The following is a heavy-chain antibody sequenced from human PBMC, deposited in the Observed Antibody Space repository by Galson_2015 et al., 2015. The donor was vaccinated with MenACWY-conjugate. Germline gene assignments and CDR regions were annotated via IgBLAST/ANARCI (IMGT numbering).Heavy chain of an antibody. Sequence: SLRLSCAASGFTFSKCVMSWVRQAPGKGLEWVSGISGSGGDIDYADSVKGRLTISRDNSKNTVYLQMNSLRAEDTAVYHCAKGANYYDSSGKRYDAFDIWGQGTMVTVSS. V-gene: IGHV3-23*01. CDR1: GFTFSKCV. CDR3: AKGANYYDSSGKRYDAFDI. D-gene: IGHD3-22*01. CDR2: ISGSGGDI. J-gene: IGHJ3*02.